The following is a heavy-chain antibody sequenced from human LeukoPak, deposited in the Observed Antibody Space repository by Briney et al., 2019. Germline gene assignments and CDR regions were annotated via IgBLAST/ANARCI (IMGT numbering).Heavy chain of an antibody. V-gene: IGHV1-2*02. D-gene: IGHD3-10*01. CDR2: INPNSGGT. J-gene: IGHJ5*02. CDR3: ARDLLGMVSWYNWFDP. Sequence: EASAKVSCKASGYTFTGYYMHWVRQAPGQGLEWMGWINPNSGGTNYAQKFQGRVTMTRDTSISTAYMELSRQRSDDTAVYYCARDLLGMVSWYNWFDPWGQGTLVTVSS. CDR1: GYTFTGYY.